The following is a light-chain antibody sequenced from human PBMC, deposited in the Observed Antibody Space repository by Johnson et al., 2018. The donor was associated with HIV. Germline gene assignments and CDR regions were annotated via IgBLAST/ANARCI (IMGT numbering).Light chain of an antibody. J-gene: IGLJ1*01. CDR3: GTWDTSLGAQYV. CDR1: SSNIGNNY. Sequence: QSVLTQPPSVSAAPGQKVTISCSGSSSNIGNNYVSWYQQLPGTAPKLLIYENNKRPSGISDRFSDSQSGTSATLAITGLTTGDEADYYCGTWDTSLGAQYVFGTGTKVTVL. CDR2: ENN. V-gene: IGLV1-51*02.